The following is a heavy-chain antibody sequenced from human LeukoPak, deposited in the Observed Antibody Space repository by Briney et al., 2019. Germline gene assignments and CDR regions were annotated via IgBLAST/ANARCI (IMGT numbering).Heavy chain of an antibody. V-gene: IGHV1-69*05. CDR1: GGTFSSYA. CDR3: AACSGGSCYEFDP. Sequence: SVKVSCKASGGTFSSYAISWVRQAPGQGLEWMGRIIPIFGTANYAQKFQGRVTITTDESTSTAYVELSSLRSEDTAVYYCAACSGGSCYEFDPWGQGTLVTVSS. D-gene: IGHD2-15*01. CDR2: IIPIFGTA. J-gene: IGHJ5*02.